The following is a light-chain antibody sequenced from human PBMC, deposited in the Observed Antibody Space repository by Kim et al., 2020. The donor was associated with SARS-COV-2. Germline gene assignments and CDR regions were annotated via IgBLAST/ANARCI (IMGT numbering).Light chain of an antibody. CDR2: AAS. Sequence: SASVGDRVTITCRTSQDISTYLAWYQQKPGRAPRLLIYAASTLQSGVPSRFSGRGSGTDFTLTISSLQPEDFATYYCQQLNSYPRTFGQGTKLEI. CDR1: QDISTY. V-gene: IGKV1-9*01. CDR3: QQLNSYPRT. J-gene: IGKJ1*01.